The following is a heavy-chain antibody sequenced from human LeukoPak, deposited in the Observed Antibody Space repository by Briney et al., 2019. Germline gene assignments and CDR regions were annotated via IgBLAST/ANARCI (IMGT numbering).Heavy chain of an antibody. CDR1: GFTFSNYA. V-gene: IGHV3-30*04. J-gene: IGHJ3*02. CDR3: ARGIVGATHNI. D-gene: IGHD1-26*01. Sequence: GGSLRLSCAASGFTFSNYAMHWVRQAPGKGLEWVAVISYDGSNKYYADSVKGRFTISRDNSKNTLYLQMNSLRAEDTAVYYCARGIVGATHNIWGQGTMVTVSS. CDR2: ISYDGSNK.